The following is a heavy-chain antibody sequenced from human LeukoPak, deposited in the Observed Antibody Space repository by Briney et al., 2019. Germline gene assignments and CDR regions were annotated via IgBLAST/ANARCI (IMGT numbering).Heavy chain of an antibody. Sequence: SQTLSLTCTVSGGSISSGDYYWSWIRQPPVKGLEWIGYIYYSGSIYYNPSLKSRVTISVDTSKNQFSLKLSSVTAPDTAVYYCARLWRGYYYFDYWGQGTLVTVSS. D-gene: IGHD3-3*01. CDR1: GGSISSGDYY. CDR3: ARLWRGYYYFDY. CDR2: IYYSGSI. V-gene: IGHV4-30-4*08. J-gene: IGHJ4*02.